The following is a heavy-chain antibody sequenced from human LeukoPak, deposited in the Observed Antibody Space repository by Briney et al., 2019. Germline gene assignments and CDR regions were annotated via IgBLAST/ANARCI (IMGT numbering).Heavy chain of an antibody. D-gene: IGHD5-12*01. CDR2: IYSAGST. CDR3: AAVVTYSGYDTFDY. Sequence: PSETLSLTCTVSGGSISSYYWSWIRQPPGKGLEWLGYIYSAGSTNYNPSLKSRVTISVDTSKNQFSLRLTSVTAADTAVYYCAAVVTYSGYDTFDYWGQGNLVTVSS. CDR1: GGSISSYY. V-gene: IGHV4-59*01. J-gene: IGHJ4*02.